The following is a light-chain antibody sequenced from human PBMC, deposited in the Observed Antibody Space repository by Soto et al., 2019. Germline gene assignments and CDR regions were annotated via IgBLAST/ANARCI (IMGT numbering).Light chain of an antibody. CDR3: SSYTGGSTYV. V-gene: IGLV2-14*01. Sequence: QSALTQPASVSGSPGQSITISCTGTSSDIGGYKYVSWYQQHPGKAPKLMIYYVSNRPSGVSNRFSGSKSGNTATLTISGLQGEEEAAYYCSSYTGGSTYVFGTGTMLTVL. CDR2: YVS. J-gene: IGLJ1*01. CDR1: SSDIGGYKY.